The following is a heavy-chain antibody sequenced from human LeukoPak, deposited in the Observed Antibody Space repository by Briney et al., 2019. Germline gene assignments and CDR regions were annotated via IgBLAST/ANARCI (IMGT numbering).Heavy chain of an antibody. J-gene: IGHJ1*01. CDR3: AKAPVVDTTKSAH. CDR2: IWYDGSNK. Sequence: TGGSLRLSCAASGFTFSSYGMHWVRQAPGKGLEWVAVIWYDGSNKYYADSVKGRFTSSRDNSKSTLYLQMHSLRAEDTAVYFCAKAPVVDTTKSAHWGQGTLVTVSS. D-gene: IGHD5-18*01. V-gene: IGHV3-33*06. CDR1: GFTFSSYG.